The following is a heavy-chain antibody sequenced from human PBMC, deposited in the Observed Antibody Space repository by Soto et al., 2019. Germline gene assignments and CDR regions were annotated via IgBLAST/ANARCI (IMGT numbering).Heavy chain of an antibody. Sequence: SETLSLTCTVSGGSISSGDYYWSWIRQPPGKGLEWIGYIYYSGSTYYNPSLKSRVTISVDTSKNQFSLKLSSVTAADTAVYYCARVPNTIDLYYFDYWGQGTLVTVS. D-gene: IGHD3-3*01. CDR2: IYYSGST. CDR1: GGSISSGDYY. CDR3: ARVPNTIDLYYFDY. J-gene: IGHJ4*02. V-gene: IGHV4-30-4*01.